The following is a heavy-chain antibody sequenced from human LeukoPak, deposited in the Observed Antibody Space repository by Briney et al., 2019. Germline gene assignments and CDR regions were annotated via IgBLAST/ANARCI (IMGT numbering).Heavy chain of an antibody. CDR3: ASHPDGSGSYLDH. CDR1: GYTLTEIA. J-gene: IGHJ4*02. V-gene: IGHV1-24*01. D-gene: IGHD3-10*01. Sequence: ASVKVSCKVSGYTLTEIAVHWVRQAPGEGLEWMGTFDPEKPQTLYAQRFQDRVTMTEDISTDTVYMELTSLTSEDTAVYFCASHPDGSGSYLDHWGLGTLVTVSS. CDR2: FDPEKPQT.